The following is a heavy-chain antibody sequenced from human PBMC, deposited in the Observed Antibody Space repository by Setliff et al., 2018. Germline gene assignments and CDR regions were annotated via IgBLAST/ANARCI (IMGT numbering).Heavy chain of an antibody. D-gene: IGHD3-16*01. V-gene: IGHV4-39*01. CDR2: IYYSGST. Sequence: SETLSLTCTVSGESISSSRYYWGWIRQPPGKGLEWIGSIYYSGSTYYNPSLKSRVTISVDTSKNQFSLKLGSVTAADTAVYYCARLAVSGGGIYYYYSYIDVWDKGTTVTVSS. CDR3: ARLAVSGGGIYYYYSYIDV. CDR1: GESISSSRYY. J-gene: IGHJ6*03.